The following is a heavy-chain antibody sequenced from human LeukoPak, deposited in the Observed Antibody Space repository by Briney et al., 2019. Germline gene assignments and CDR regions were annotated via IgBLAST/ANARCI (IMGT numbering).Heavy chain of an antibody. Sequence: GGSLRLSCAASGFTFSNYWMSWVRQAPGKGLEWVAHINKDGGKKYYVDSVKGRFTISRDNAQNSLYLQMNSLKVEDTALYYCARDKVTYWGPGTLVTVSS. CDR1: GFTFSNYW. CDR3: ARDKVTY. J-gene: IGHJ4*02. V-gene: IGHV3-7*01. CDR2: INKDGGKK.